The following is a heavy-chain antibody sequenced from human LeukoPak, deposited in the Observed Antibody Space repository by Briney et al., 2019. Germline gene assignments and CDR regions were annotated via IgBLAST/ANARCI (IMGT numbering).Heavy chain of an antibody. CDR2: INPNSGGT. D-gene: IGHD3-22*01. V-gene: IGHV1-2*02. Sequence: ASVKLSCKASGYTFTGYYMHWVRQAPGQGLEWMGWINPNSGGTNYAQKFQGRVTMTRDTSISTAYMELSRLRSDDTAVYYCAREPGDHYYDSSGSDYWGQGTLVTVSS. J-gene: IGHJ4*02. CDR3: AREPGDHYYDSSGSDY. CDR1: GYTFTGYY.